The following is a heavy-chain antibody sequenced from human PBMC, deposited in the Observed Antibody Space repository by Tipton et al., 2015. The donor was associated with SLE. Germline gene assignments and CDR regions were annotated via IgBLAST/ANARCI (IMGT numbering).Heavy chain of an antibody. D-gene: IGHD5-12*01. CDR2: INHSGST. V-gene: IGHV4-34*01. Sequence: TLSLTCAVYGGSFSGYYWSWIRQPPGKGLEWIGEINHSGSTNYTPSLKSQVTISVDTSKNQFSLKLSSVTAADTAFYYCARRTSGYAPDYWGQGTLVTVSS. J-gene: IGHJ4*02. CDR3: ARRTSGYAPDY. CDR1: GGSFSGYY.